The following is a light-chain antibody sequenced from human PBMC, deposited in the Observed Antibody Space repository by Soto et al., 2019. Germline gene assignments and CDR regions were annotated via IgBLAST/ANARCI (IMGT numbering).Light chain of an antibody. J-gene: IGKJ1*01. V-gene: IGKV1D-16*01. CDR1: QNVGDR. CDR3: QHYNSYSEA. Sequence: DIQLTQSHSSVSASVGDSLTITCRASQNVGDRLAWYQQKPGKAPKLLIYAASNLQSGVPARFSGSGSGTDFTLTISSLQPDDFATYYCQHYNSYSEAFGQGTKVDI. CDR2: AAS.